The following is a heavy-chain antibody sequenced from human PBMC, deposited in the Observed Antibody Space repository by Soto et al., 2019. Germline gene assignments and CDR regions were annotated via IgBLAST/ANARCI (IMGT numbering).Heavy chain of an antibody. J-gene: IGHJ5*01. Sequence: PGGSLRLSCTASGFSFSSYTMNWVRQAPGKGLQWVASITNRGTHTYSADSVEGRFTISRDNDKNSLYLQMSNLRAEDTATYYCARAHEVAWFDSWGLGTLVTVSS. CDR1: GFSFSSYT. D-gene: IGHD2-15*01. V-gene: IGHV3-21*06. CDR3: ARAHEVAWFDS. CDR2: ITNRGTHT.